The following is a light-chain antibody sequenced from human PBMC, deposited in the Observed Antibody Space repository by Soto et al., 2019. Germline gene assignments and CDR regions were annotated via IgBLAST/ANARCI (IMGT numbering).Light chain of an antibody. V-gene: IGKV1-5*03. Sequence: DIQMTKSPSTLSASDGERVTITCRASQSISSLLAWYQQKPGKAPNLLIHKASHLESGVPSRFSGSGSGTEFTLTVSSLQPGDFATYYCQHANTYPWTFGQGTKVDIK. CDR3: QHANTYPWT. J-gene: IGKJ1*01. CDR2: KAS. CDR1: QSISSL.